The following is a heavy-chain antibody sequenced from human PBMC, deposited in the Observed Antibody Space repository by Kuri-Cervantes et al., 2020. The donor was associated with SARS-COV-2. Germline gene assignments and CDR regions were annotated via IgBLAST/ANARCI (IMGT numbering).Heavy chain of an antibody. CDR2: ISGSGGST. CDR1: GFTFSSYA. D-gene: IGHD3-3*01. V-gene: IGHV3-23*01. CDR3: AETYYDFWSGYPGDY. J-gene: IGHJ4*02. Sequence: GESLKISCAASGFTFSSYAMSWVRQAPGKGLEWVSAISGSGGSTYYADSVKGRFTISRDNSKNTLYLQMNSLRAEDTAVYYCAETYYDFWSGYPGDYWGQGTLVTVSS.